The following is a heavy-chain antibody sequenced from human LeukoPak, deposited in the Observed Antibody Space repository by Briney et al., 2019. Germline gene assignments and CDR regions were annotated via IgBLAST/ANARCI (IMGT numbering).Heavy chain of an antibody. J-gene: IGHJ6*02. CDR2: IGTAGDT. CDR3: ARGGIHHLRLLSRNYYYGLDV. CDR1: GFTFNIYD. D-gene: IGHD6-19*01. V-gene: IGHV3-13*04. Sequence: PGGSLRLSCAASGFTFNIYDMHWVRQVPGKGLEWVSGIGTAGDTYYPGSVKGRFTISRDNAKNSFFLQMSSLRAGDTAVYYCARGGIHHLRLLSRNYYYGLDVWGQGTTVTVSS.